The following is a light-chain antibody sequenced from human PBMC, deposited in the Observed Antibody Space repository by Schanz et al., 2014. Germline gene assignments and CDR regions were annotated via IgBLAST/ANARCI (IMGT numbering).Light chain of an antibody. J-gene: IGLJ2*01. CDR3: CSYADTYTSLV. CDR1: GSDVGGYNY. V-gene: IGLV2-11*01. CDR2: DVS. Sequence: QSALTQPRSVSGSPGQSVTISCTGTGSDVGGYNYVSWYQQHPGKAPKLMIYDVSKRPSGVPDRFSGSKSGNTASLTISGLQAEDEADYYCCSYADTYTSLVFGGGTKLTVL.